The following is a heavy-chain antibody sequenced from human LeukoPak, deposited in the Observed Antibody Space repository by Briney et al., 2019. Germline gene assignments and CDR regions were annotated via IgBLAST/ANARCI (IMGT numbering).Heavy chain of an antibody. CDR2: INSDGSST. Sequence: TGGSLRVSCAASGFTFSNYWMHWVRQAPGKGPVWVSRINSDGSSTTYADSVRGRFTISRDNAKNTLYLQMNTLRAEDTAVYYCASDYYGSDWGQGTLVTVSS. D-gene: IGHD3-10*01. V-gene: IGHV3-74*01. CDR1: GFTFSNYW. CDR3: ASDYYGSD. J-gene: IGHJ4*02.